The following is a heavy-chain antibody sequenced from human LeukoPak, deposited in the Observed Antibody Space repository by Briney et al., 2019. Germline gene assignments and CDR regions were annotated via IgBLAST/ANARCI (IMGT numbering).Heavy chain of an antibody. CDR1: GGSISSNSYY. V-gene: IGHV4-39*01. CDR3: ARHRMIVAPLYHFDY. D-gene: IGHD2-21*01. J-gene: IGHJ4*02. CDR2: IYYSGST. Sequence: PSETLSLTCTVSGGSISSNSYYWGWIRQPPGKGLEWIGSIYYSGSTYYNPSLESRVTISVHTSKNQFFLKLSSVTAADTALYYCARHRMIVAPLYHFDYWGQGTLDTVSS.